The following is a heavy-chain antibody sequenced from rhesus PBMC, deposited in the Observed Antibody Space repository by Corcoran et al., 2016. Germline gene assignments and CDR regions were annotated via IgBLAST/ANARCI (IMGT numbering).Heavy chain of an antibody. CDR3: ARDWGY. CDR2: ITYNGST. V-gene: IGHV4-122*02. J-gene: IGHJ4*01. CDR1: GDSISSGYYF. D-gene: IGHD3-34*01. Sequence: QVQLQESGPGLVKPSETLSLTCAVSGDSISSGYYFWSCIRQPPGKGLEWIGYITYNGSTSYNPSIKSRVTISRETSKSQFSLKLSSVTAAGTAVYSCARDWGYWGQGVLVTVSS.